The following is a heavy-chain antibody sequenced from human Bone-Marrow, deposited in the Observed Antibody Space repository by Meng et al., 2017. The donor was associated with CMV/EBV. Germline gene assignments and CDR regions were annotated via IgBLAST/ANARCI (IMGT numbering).Heavy chain of an antibody. D-gene: IGHD3-10*01. CDR3: ARDATGSGYYYYGMDV. J-gene: IGHJ6*02. V-gene: IGHV4-59*02. Sequence: ESLKISCAASGFTVSSNYMSWVRQAPGKGLEWIGYIYYSGSTNYNPSLKSRVTISVDTSKNQFSLKLSSVTAADTAVYYCARDATGSGYYYYGMDVWGQGTTVTVSS. CDR2: IYYSGST. CDR1: GFTVSSNY.